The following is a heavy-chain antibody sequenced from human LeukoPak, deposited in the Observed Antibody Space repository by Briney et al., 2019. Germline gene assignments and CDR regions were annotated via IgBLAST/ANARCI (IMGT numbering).Heavy chain of an antibody. CDR3: ARADYGGNTPFDY. D-gene: IGHD4-23*01. Sequence: SVKVSCKASGGTFSSYAISWVRQAPGQGREWMGGIIPIFGTANYAQKFQGRVTITTDESTSTAYMELSSLRSEDTAVYYCARADYGGNTPFDYWGQGTLVTVSS. CDR1: GGTFSSYA. V-gene: IGHV1-69*05. CDR2: IIPIFGTA. J-gene: IGHJ4*02.